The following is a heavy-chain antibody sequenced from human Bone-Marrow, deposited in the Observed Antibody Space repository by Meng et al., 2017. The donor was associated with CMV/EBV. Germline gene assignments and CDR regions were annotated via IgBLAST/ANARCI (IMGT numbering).Heavy chain of an antibody. CDR2: ISSSSTYI. J-gene: IGHJ5*02. V-gene: IGHV3-21*01. D-gene: IGHD5-18*01. CDR3: ASLDTATFPGVAH. Sequence: GESLKISCAASGFTFSNYSMNWVRQAPGKGLEWVSSISSSSTYIYSADSVKGRFTISRDNAKKSLYLQMNSLRVEDTAVYFCASLDTATFPGVAHWGQGTLVTVSS. CDR1: GFTFSNYS.